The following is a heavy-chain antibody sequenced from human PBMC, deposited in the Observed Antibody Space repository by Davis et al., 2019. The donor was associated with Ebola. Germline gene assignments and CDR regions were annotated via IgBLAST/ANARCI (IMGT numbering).Heavy chain of an antibody. CDR3: AKYLGGMTTNRRTFDS. D-gene: IGHD5-24*01. CDR2: IGSGGDT. Sequence: GSLRLSCAASGFTFSSYGMSWVRQAPGKGLEWVSVIGSGGDTAYADSVQGRFIISRDASKNTLFLQMNTLRAEDTAVYYCAKYLGGMTTNRRTFDSWGQGTLVTVSS. CDR1: GFTFSSYG. V-gene: IGHV3-23*01. J-gene: IGHJ4*02.